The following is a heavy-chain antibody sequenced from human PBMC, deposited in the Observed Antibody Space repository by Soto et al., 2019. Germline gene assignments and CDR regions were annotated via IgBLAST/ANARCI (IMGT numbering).Heavy chain of an antibody. V-gene: IGHV3-23*01. CDR2: ISGIDGST. J-gene: IGHJ6*02. CDR1: GFTFSSYA. D-gene: IGHD3-3*01. Sequence: GGSLRLSCAASGFTFSSYAMSWVRQAPGQGLEWVSSISGIDGSTSYANSVKGRFTISRDNSKNTLFLQMNSLRAEDTAVYYCAKWGGNFGVVPTDVYYYYGMDVWGQGTTVTVSS. CDR3: AKWGGNFGVVPTDVYYYYGMDV.